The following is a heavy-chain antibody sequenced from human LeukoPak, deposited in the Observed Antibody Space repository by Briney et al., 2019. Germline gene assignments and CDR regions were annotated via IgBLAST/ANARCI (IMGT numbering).Heavy chain of an antibody. V-gene: IGHV4-39*07. CDR3: ARATMVRGRRYYYMDV. CDR1: GGSISSSSYY. CDR2: IYYSGST. J-gene: IGHJ6*03. Sequence: SETLSLTCTVSGGSISSSSYYWGWIRQPPGTGLEWIGSIYYSGSTYYNPSLKSRVTISVDTSKNQFSLKLSSVTAADTAVYYCARATMVRGRRYYYMDVWGKGTTVTVSS. D-gene: IGHD3-10*01.